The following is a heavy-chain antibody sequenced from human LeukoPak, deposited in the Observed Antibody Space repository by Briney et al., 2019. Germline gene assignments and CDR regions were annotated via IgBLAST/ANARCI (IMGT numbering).Heavy chain of an antibody. D-gene: IGHD6-13*01. CDR1: GFTFSSYG. CDR2: ISGSGGST. J-gene: IGHJ6*03. Sequence: PGGSLRLSCAASGFTFSSYGMSWVRQAPGKGLEWVSAISGSGGSTYYADSVKGRFTISRDNSKNTLYLQVNSLRAEDTAVYYCAKEGLSIAAAGTGYYYYYYMDVWGKGTTVTVSS. CDR3: AKEGLSIAAAGTGYYYYYYMDV. V-gene: IGHV3-23*01.